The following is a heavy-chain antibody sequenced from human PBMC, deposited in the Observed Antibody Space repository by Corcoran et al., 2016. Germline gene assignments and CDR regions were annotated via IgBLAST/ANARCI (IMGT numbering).Heavy chain of an antibody. V-gene: IGHV1-2*02. CDR1: GYTFTGYY. D-gene: IGHD3-10*01. Sequence: QVQLVQSGAEVKKPGASVKVSCKASGYTFTGYYMHWVRQAPGQGLEWMGWINPNSGGTNYAQKFQGRVTMTRDTSISTAYMELSRLRSDDTAVYYCASRLEWCGELRSGPPNYYYGMDVWGQGTTVTVSS. CDR2: INPNSGGT. CDR3: ASRLEWCGELRSGPPNYYYGMDV. J-gene: IGHJ6*02.